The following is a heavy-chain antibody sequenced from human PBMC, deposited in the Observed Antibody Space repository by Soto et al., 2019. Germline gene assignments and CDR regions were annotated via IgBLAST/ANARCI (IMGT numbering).Heavy chain of an antibody. CDR3: AKALKTSNNYYYGMDV. CDR2: ISATGGST. CDR1: GFSFSTYA. J-gene: IGHJ6*02. Sequence: EVQLLESGGGLVQPGGSLRLSCAASGFSFSTYAMSWVRQAPGKGLEWVSVISATGGSTFYADSVKGRFTVSRDNSRNTLYLQMISLRVEDTAIYYCAKALKTSNNYYYGMDVWGQGTTVTVSS. V-gene: IGHV3-23*01. D-gene: IGHD2-8*01.